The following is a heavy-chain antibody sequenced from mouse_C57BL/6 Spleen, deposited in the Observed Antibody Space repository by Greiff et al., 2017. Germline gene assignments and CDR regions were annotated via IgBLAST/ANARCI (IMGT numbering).Heavy chain of an antibody. Sequence: VQLKESGPELVKPGASVKMSCKASGYTFTDYNMHWVKQSHGKSLEWIGYINPNNGGTSYNQKFKGKATLTVNKSSSTAYMELRSLTSEDSAVYYCARGWDEDAMDYWGQGTSVTVSS. CDR1: GYTFTDYN. V-gene: IGHV1-22*01. D-gene: IGHD4-1*01. J-gene: IGHJ4*01. CDR2: INPNNGGT. CDR3: ARGWDEDAMDY.